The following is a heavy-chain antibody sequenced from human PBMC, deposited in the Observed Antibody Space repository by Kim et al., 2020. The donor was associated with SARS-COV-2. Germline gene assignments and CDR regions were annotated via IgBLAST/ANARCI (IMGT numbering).Heavy chain of an antibody. D-gene: IGHD6-6*01. CDR2: IRSKAYGGTT. CDR3: TRDLEQLVSHYYYGMDV. V-gene: IGHV3-49*03. Sequence: GGSLRLSCTASGFTFGDYAMSWFRQAPGKGLEWVGFIRSKAYGGTTEYAASVKGRFTISRDDSKSIAYLQMNSLKTEDTAVYYCTRDLEQLVSHYYYGMDVWGQGTTVTVSS. CDR1: GFTFGDYA. J-gene: IGHJ6*02.